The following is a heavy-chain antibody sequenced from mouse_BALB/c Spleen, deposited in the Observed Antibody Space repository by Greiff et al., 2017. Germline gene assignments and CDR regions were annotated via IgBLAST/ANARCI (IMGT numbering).Heavy chain of an antibody. CDR1: GYTFTSYW. J-gene: IGHJ1*01. D-gene: IGHD1-1*01. CDR2: INPSTGYT. Sequence: VKLQESGAELAKPGASVKMSCKASGYTFTSYWMHWVKQRPGQGLEWIGYINPSTGYTEYNQKFKDKATLTADKSSSTAYMQLSSLTSEDSAVYYCARGRAYGSSYGYFDVWGAGTTVTVSS. V-gene: IGHV1-7*01. CDR3: ARGRAYGSSYGYFDV.